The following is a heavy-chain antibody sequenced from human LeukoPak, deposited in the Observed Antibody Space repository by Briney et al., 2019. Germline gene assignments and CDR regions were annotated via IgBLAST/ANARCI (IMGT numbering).Heavy chain of an antibody. J-gene: IGHJ4*02. Sequence: SETLSLTCTVSGGSISSSRYYWGWIRQPPGKGLEWIGSISHSGSTYYNPSLKSRVTISLDTSRNQFSLKVSSVTAADTAVHYCASLTIFGVVDYFDFWGQGTLVTVSS. D-gene: IGHD3-3*01. CDR1: GGSISSSRYY. CDR3: ASLTIFGVVDYFDF. CDR2: ISHSGST. V-gene: IGHV4-39*01.